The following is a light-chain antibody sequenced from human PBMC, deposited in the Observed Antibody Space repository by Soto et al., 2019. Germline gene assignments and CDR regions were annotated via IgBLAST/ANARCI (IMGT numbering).Light chain of an antibody. Sequence: AIRMTQSPSSLSASTGDRVTITCRASLGISSYLAWYQQKPGKAPKLLIYAASTLQSGVPSRFSGSGSGTDFTLTISCLQSEDFATYYCQQYYSYPLTFGQGTKVEIK. CDR2: AAS. CDR1: LGISSY. V-gene: IGKV1-8*01. CDR3: QQYYSYPLT. J-gene: IGKJ1*01.